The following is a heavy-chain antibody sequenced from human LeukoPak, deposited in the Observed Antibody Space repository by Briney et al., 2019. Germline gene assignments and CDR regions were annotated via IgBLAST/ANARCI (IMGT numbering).Heavy chain of an antibody. Sequence: PGGSLRLSCAASGFTFGDYTMHWVRQAPGKGLEWVSLISWDGGSTYYADSVKGRFTISRDNSKNSLYLQMNSLRTEDTALYYCAKDKWSGGSGSYFPFDYWGQGTLVTVSS. CDR2: ISWDGGST. D-gene: IGHD3-10*01. CDR3: AKDKWSGGSGSYFPFDY. J-gene: IGHJ4*02. CDR1: GFTFGDYT. V-gene: IGHV3-43*01.